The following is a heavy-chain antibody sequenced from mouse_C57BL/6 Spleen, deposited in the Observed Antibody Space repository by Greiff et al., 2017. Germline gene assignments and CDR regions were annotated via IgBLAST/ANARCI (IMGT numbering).Heavy chain of an antibody. CDR1: GFSLSTSGMG. J-gene: IGHJ4*01. CDR2: IYWDDDK. CDR3: ARRGDDGYYGDAMDY. D-gene: IGHD2-3*01. V-gene: IGHV8-12*01. Sequence: QVTLKVSGPGILQSSQTLSLTCSFSGFSLSTSGMGVSWIRQPSGKGLEWLAHIYWDDDKRYNPSLKSRLTIAKDTSRNQVFLKITSVDTTDTATYYCARRGDDGYYGDAMDYWGQGTSVTVSS.